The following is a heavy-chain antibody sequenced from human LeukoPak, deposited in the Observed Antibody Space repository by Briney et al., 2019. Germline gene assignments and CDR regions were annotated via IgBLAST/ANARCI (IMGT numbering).Heavy chain of an antibody. Sequence: GGSLRLSCTASRFSFRSYDMHWVRQAPGKGLEWVAVISYDGSNTYYTDSVKGRFTISRDNSKNTLYLQMNSLRPEDTAVYYCARDSGKAAAGTQGYWGQGTLVTVSS. V-gene: IGHV3-30*03. CDR2: ISYDGSNT. CDR1: RFSFRSYD. CDR3: ARDSGKAAAGTQGY. J-gene: IGHJ4*02. D-gene: IGHD6-13*01.